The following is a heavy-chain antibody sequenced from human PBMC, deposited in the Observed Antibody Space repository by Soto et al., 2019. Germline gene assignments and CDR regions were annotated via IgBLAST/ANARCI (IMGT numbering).Heavy chain of an antibody. D-gene: IGHD3-22*01. CDR2: ISPYNGNT. Sequence: QIQLVQSAAEVKKPGASVKVSCKTSGYTFVSYGISWVRQAPGQGLEWRGWISPYNGNTNFAQRFRGRVTLTTDTSTDIVYMDLGSLKSDDTAVYYCASDQNFFDSSGYYDHWGQGTLITVSS. V-gene: IGHV1-18*04. J-gene: IGHJ5*02. CDR1: GYTFVSYG. CDR3: ASDQNFFDSSGYYDH.